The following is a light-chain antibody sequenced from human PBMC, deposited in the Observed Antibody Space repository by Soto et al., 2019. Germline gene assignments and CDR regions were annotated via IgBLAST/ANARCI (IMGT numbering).Light chain of an antibody. CDR1: QSIANDY. Sequence: EVALTQSPGTLSLSPGARATLSCRASQSIANDYLTWYQQKPGQAPRVLIYDASTRAAGIPDRFSGSGSGTDFTLTISRLEPEDSAVYYCQQYCGSPWTFDQGTKVEI. CDR2: DAS. J-gene: IGKJ1*01. CDR3: QQYCGSPWT. V-gene: IGKV3-20*01.